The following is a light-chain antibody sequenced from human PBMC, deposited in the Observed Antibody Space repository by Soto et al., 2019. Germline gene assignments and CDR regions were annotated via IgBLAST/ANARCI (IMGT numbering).Light chain of an antibody. V-gene: IGKV1-5*01. Sequence: DIQLTQSPSTLSATIGDRVTITCRASQSINRWLAWYQQKPGKDPKLLIYDASSLESGVPSRFSGSGSGTDFSLTITSLQPDDFATYYCQHPRWTFGQRTKVDIK. J-gene: IGKJ1*01. CDR2: DAS. CDR1: QSINRW. CDR3: QHPRWT.